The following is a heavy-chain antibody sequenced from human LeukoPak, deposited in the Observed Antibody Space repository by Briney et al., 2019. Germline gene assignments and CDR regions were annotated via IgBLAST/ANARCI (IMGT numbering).Heavy chain of an antibody. D-gene: IGHD3-9*01. J-gene: IGHJ6*02. CDR2: IYKGGTT. CDR3: ARGSGDILTGYSGMDV. Sequence: PGGSLRLSCEASGFPVGSYYLAWVRQAPGKGLEWVSAIYKGGTTYYADSVKGRFTVSRDNSKNSFSLQMNSLSAGDTAVYYCARGSGDILTGYSGMDVWGQGTTVTVSS. CDR1: GFPVGSYY. V-gene: IGHV3-53*01.